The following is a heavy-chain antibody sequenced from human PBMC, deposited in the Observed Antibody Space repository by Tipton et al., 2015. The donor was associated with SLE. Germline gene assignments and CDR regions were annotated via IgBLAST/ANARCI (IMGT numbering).Heavy chain of an antibody. CDR2: IYYSGST. D-gene: IGHD1-26*01. V-gene: IGHV4-39*07. J-gene: IGHJ5*02. CDR3: ARDLGRGYNWVDP. Sequence: TLSLTCTVSGGSISSSSYYWGWIRQPPGKGLEWIGSIYYSGSTYYNPSLKSRVTISVDTSKNQFSLKLSSVTAADTAVYYCARDLGRGYNWVDPWGQGTLVTVSS. CDR1: GGSISSSSYY.